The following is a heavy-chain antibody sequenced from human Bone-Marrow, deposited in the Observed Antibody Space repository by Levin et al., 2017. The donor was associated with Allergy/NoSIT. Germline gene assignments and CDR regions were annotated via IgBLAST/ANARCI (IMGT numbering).Heavy chain of an antibody. CDR1: GYSIRNGYY. V-gene: IGHV4-38-2*01. J-gene: IGHJ4*02. CDR3: ASSNGGSSYATMFNY. CDR2: IYRTGNT. Sequence: SETLSLTCAVSGYSIRNGYYWGWIRQSPGKRLEWIGNIYRTGNTSYNPSLKSRVSISVDTSKNQFSLKLSSVTAADTAVYYCASSNGGSSYATMFNYWGQGTLVTVPS. D-gene: IGHD3-22*01.